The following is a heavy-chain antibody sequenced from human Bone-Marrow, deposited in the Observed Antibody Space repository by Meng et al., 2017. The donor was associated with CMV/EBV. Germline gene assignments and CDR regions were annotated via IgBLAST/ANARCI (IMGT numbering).Heavy chain of an antibody. J-gene: IGHJ4*02. CDR3: ARDPESGGNSGY. CDR2: IYSGGST. D-gene: IGHD4-23*01. CDR1: GFTFSSYG. V-gene: IGHV3-NL1*01. Sequence: GRSLRLSCAASGFTFSSYGMHWVRQAPGKGLEWVSVIYSGGSTSYADSVKGRFTISRDNSKNTLYLQMNSLRAKDTAVYYCARDPESGGNSGYWGQGTLVTVSS.